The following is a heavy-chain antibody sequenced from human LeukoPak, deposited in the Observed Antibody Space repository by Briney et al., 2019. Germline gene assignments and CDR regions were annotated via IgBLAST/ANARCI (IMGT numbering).Heavy chain of an antibody. D-gene: IGHD3-22*01. CDR2: ISGDGGST. Sequence: PGGSLRLSCAASGFTFDDYAMHWVRQAPGKGLEWVSLISGDGGSTYYADSVKGRFTISRDNSKNSLYLQMNSLRTEDTALYYCAKSRIYYDSSGSLDYWGQGTLVTVSS. CDR1: GFTFDDYA. CDR3: AKSRIYYDSSGSLDY. J-gene: IGHJ4*02. V-gene: IGHV3-43*02.